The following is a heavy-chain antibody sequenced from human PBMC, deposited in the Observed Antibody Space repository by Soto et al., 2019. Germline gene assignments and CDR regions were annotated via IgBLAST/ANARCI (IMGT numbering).Heavy chain of an antibody. J-gene: IGHJ6*01. V-gene: IGHV1-69*12. D-gene: IGHD3-10*01. CDR2: IIPIFGTA. CDR3: ARLRDPIGYGSGSRGLDV. Sequence: QVQLVQSGAEVKKPGSSVKVSCKASGGTVSSYAIILVRQAPGQGLEWMGGIIPIFGTANYAQKFQGRVTITAYESTSTAYMELSSLRSEDTAVYYCARLRDPIGYGSGSRGLDVWGQGTTVTVS. CDR1: GGTVSSYA.